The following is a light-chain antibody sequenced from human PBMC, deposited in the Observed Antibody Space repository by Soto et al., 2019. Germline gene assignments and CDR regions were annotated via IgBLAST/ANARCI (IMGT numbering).Light chain of an antibody. CDR3: MLYMGGGLVV. J-gene: IGLJ2*01. CDR1: SGSVSTTYY. Sequence: QTVVTQEPSFSVSPGGTVTLTCGLTSGSVSTTYYPSWYQQTPGQAPRTLIYSTNIRSSGVPDRFSGSILGNKAALPITGAQADDESDYHCMLYMGGGLVVFGVGTKLTVL. V-gene: IGLV8-61*01. CDR2: STN.